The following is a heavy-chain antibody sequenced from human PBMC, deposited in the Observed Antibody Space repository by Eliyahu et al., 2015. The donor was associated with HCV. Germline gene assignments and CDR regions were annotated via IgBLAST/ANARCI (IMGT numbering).Heavy chain of an antibody. Sequence: QVQLQESGPGLVKPSETLSLTCTVSGGSIXTYYWSWIRQPPGKGLEWIGYIHYSGSTNYNPSLKSRVTMSLDTSKNQFSLKLSSVTTADTAVYYCSSGGGGIAVAGTGGWFDPWGQGTLVTVSS. CDR2: IHYSGST. D-gene: IGHD6-19*01. CDR1: GGSIXTYY. CDR3: SSGGGGIAVAGTGGWFDP. V-gene: IGHV4-59*01. J-gene: IGHJ5*02.